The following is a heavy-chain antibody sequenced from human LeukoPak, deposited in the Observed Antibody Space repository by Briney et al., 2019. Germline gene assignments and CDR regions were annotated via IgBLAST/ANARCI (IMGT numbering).Heavy chain of an antibody. CDR2: ISGSGGST. V-gene: IGHV3-23*01. J-gene: IGHJ4*02. Sequence: GGSLRLSCAASGFTFSSYAMSWVRQAPGKGLEWVSAISGSGGSTYYADSVKGRFTISRDNSKNTLYLQMNSLRADDTAVYYCAKSIFSITMVRGVIFDYWGQGTLVTVSS. D-gene: IGHD3-10*01. CDR1: GFTFSSYA. CDR3: AKSIFSITMVRGVIFDY.